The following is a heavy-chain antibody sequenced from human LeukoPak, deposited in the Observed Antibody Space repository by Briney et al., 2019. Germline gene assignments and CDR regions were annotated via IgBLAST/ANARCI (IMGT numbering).Heavy chain of an antibody. CDR3: ARVSSSSWYALFRRGDNWFDP. CDR1: GYTFTSYD. V-gene: IGHV1-8*03. J-gene: IGHJ5*02. Sequence: GASVKVSCKASGYTFTSYDINWVRQATGRGLEWMGWMNPNSGNTGYAQKFQGRVTITRNTSISTAYMELSSLRSEDTAVYYCARVSSSSWYALFRRGDNWFDPWGQGTLVTVSS. CDR2: MNPNSGNT. D-gene: IGHD6-13*01.